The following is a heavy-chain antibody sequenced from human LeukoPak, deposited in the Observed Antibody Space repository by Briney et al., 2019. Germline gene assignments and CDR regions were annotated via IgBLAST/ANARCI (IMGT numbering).Heavy chain of an antibody. J-gene: IGHJ4*02. D-gene: IGHD3-22*01. CDR3: AKDYFQTYYYDGSAVDY. CDR1: GFTFSSYA. V-gene: IGHV3-23*01. Sequence: GGSLRLSCAASGFTFSSYAMSWVRQAPGKGLEWVSAISGSGGSTYYADSVKGRFTISRDNSKNTLYLQMNSLRAEDTAVYYCAKDYFQTYYYDGSAVDYWGQGTLVTVSS. CDR2: ISGSGGST.